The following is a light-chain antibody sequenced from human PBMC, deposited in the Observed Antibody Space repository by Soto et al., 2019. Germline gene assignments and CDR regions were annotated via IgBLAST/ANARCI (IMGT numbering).Light chain of an antibody. V-gene: IGLV2-14*01. Sequence: QSVLTQPASLSVSPGQSITVSCTGTSSDIGAYDYVSWFQQHPGKAPKLMISEVNNRPSGVSNRSSGSKSGNTAYLTISGLQAEDEADYYCQSYDSSLTGSKVFGSGTKVTV. CDR1: SSDIGAYDY. CDR2: EVN. J-gene: IGLJ1*01. CDR3: QSYDSSLTGSKV.